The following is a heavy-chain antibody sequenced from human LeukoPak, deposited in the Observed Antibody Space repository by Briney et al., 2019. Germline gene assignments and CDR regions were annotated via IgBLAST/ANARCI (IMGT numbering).Heavy chain of an antibody. CDR1: GFTFHLYA. CDR3: AKRSYDSSGPTD. D-gene: IGHD3-22*01. V-gene: IGHV3-43*02. Sequence: GGSLRLSCAASGFTFHLYAMHWPPLAPGKGLVCVFLISGDGRSRYYAYSVKGRFTISRDNSKNSLYLQMNSLRTEDTALYSCAKRSYDSSGPTDWGQGTLVTVSS. CDR2: ISGDGRSR. J-gene: IGHJ4*02.